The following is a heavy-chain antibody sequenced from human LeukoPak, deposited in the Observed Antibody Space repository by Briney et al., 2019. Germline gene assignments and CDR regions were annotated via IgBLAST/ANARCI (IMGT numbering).Heavy chain of an antibody. CDR3: ARESSYYSSISWGSAYYFGY. Sequence: GGSLRLSCAASGFTFSSYWMSWVRQAPGKGLEWVANIKQDGSEKYYVDSVKGRFTISRDNAKNSLYLQMNSLRAEDTAVYYCARESSYYSSISWGSAYYFGYWGQGTLVTVSS. CDR1: GFTFSSYW. CDR2: IKQDGSEK. J-gene: IGHJ4*02. V-gene: IGHV3-7*01. D-gene: IGHD6-13*01.